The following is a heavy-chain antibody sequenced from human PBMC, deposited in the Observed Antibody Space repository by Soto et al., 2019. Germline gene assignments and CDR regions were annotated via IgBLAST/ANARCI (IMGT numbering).Heavy chain of an antibody. CDR2: IYYSGST. V-gene: IGHV4-59*01. Sequence: SETLSLTCTVSAGSIRCSYCSWIRQPPGKGLEWIGYIYYSGSTNYNPSLKSRVTISVDTSKNQFSLKLSSVTAADTAVYYCARMISDAFDIWGQGTMVTVS. J-gene: IGHJ3*02. D-gene: IGHD3-16*01. CDR3: ARMISDAFDI. CDR1: AGSIRCSY.